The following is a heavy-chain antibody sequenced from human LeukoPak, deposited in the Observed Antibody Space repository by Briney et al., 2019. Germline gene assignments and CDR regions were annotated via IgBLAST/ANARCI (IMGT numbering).Heavy chain of an antibody. J-gene: IGHJ6*03. CDR1: GYTFTSYD. V-gene: IGHV1-8*01. CDR3: ASSSSYRLGYYYYMDV. CDR2: MNPNSGNT. Sequence: EASVKVSCKASGYTFTSYDLNWVRQATGQGLEWMGWMNPNSGNTGYAQKFQGRVTMTRNTSISTAYMELSSLRSEDTAVYYCASSSSYRLGYYYYMDVWGKGTTVTVSS. D-gene: IGHD6-6*01.